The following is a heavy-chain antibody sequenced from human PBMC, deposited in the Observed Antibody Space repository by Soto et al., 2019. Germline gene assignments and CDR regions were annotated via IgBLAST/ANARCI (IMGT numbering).Heavy chain of an antibody. CDR2: INAGNGNT. D-gene: IGHD6-13*01. CDR3: ARGDRSSSWRTVGGYYFDY. V-gene: IGHV1-3*01. CDR1: GYTFTSYA. Sequence: QVQLVQSGAEVKKPGASVKVSCKASGYTFTSYAMNWVRQAPGQRLEWMGWINAGNGNTKYSQKFQGRVTITRDTAASTGYMELSSLRSEDTAVYYCARGDRSSSWRTVGGYYFDYWGQGTLVTVSS. J-gene: IGHJ4*02.